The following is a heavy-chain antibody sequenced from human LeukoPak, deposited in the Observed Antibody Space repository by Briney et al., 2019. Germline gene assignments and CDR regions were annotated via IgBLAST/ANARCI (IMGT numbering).Heavy chain of an antibody. V-gene: IGHV3-72*01. CDR2: TRNKINSYTT. CDR1: GFTFSDHY. CDR3: AKYYYDNSAYKGPFFDY. J-gene: IGHJ4*02. D-gene: IGHD3-22*01. Sequence: GGSLRLSCAASGFTFSDHYMDWVRQAPGKGLEWVGRTRNKINSYTTEYAASVKGRFTISRDDSKNSLNLQMNSLKTEDTAVYYCAKYYYDNSAYKGPFFDYWGQGTLVTVSS.